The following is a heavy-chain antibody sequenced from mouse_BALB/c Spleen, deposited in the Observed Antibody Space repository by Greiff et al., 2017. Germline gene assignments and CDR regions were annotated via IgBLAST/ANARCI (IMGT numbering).Heavy chain of an antibody. D-gene: IGHD2-1*01. V-gene: IGHV1S127*01. J-gene: IGHJ4*01. Sequence: QVQLQQSGAELVKPGASVKMSCKASGYTFTSYWMHWVKQRPGQGLEWIGVIDPSDSYTSYNQKFKGKATLTVDTSSSTAYMQLSSLTSEDSAVYYCTRSRGNYGYYYAMDYWGQGTSVTVSS. CDR3: TRSRGNYGYYYAMDY. CDR2: IDPSDSYT. CDR1: GYTFTSYW.